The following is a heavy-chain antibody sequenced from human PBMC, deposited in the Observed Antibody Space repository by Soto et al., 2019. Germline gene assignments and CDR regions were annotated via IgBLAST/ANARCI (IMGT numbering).Heavy chain of an antibody. CDR1: GHRSSSYW. V-gene: IGHV5-51*01. D-gene: IGHD6-13*01. CDR3: ARHKRASTSSWSTSPPQGGGDYYYGMDV. J-gene: IGHJ6*02. Sequence: GESLKITCQTPGHRSSSYWIVWVRQMPGKGLECMGIIYPNDTRVKYNPSVQGQVTMSVDSSISTASLQGSSLKASDTAMYYCARHKRASTSSWSTSPPQGGGDYYYGMDVWGQGTTVTVSS. CDR2: IYPNDTRV.